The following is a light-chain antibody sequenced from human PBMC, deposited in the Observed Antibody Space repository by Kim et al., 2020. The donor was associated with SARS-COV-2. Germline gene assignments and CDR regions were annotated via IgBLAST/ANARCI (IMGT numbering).Light chain of an antibody. Sequence: EIVMTQSPDTLSVSPGERATLSCRASQSVSSNLAWYQQKPGQAPRLLIYGASTRAPGIPARFSGSGSGTDFTLTIYSLQSEDFAVYYCHQYNDWPPLTFGGGTKLEI. CDR3: HQYNDWPPLT. CDR2: GAS. J-gene: IGKJ4*01. CDR1: QSVSSN. V-gene: IGKV3-15*01.